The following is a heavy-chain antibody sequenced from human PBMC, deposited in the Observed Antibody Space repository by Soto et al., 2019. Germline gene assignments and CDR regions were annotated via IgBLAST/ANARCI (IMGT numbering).Heavy chain of an antibody. CDR2: IIPLLDIA. D-gene: IGHD4-17*01. V-gene: IGHV1-69*02. CDR3: ARSVYGNYGVTA. J-gene: IGHJ5*02. Sequence: QVQLVQSGAEVKKPGSSVKVSCKASGGTFTTYTFNWVRQAPGQGLEWMGRIIPLLDIANYAQKFQGRVTITADKSKSTAYVELISLRSEDTAVYSCARSVYGNYGVTAWGQGTLVTVS. CDR1: GGTFTTYT.